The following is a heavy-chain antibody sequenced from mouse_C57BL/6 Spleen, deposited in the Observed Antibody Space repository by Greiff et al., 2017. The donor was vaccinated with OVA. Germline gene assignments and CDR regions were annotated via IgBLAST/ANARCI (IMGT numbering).Heavy chain of an antibody. V-gene: IGHV1-15*01. D-gene: IGHD1-1*01. CDR2: IDPETGGT. CDR1: GYTFTDYE. CDR3: TRRGYYGSSDYYAMDY. Sequence: QVQLQQSGAELVRPGASVTLSCKASGYTFTDYEMHWVKQTPVHGLEWIGAIDPETGGTAYNQKFKGKAILTADKSSSTAYMELRSLTSEDSAVYYCTRRGYYGSSDYYAMDYWGQGTSDTVSS. J-gene: IGHJ4*01.